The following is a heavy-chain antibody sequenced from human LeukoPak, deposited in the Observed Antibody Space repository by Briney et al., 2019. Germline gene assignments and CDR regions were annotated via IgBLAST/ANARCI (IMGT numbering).Heavy chain of an antibody. CDR3: AREGTTIVVALDY. Sequence: QPGGSLRLSCAASGFTFSSYAMSWVRQAPGKGLEWVAVISSDGSSKYYADSVKGRFTISRDNSKNTLYLQMESLRAEDTAVYYCAREGTTIVVALDYWGQGTLVTVFS. V-gene: IGHV3-30-3*01. CDR1: GFTFSSYA. D-gene: IGHD3-22*01. CDR2: ISSDGSSK. J-gene: IGHJ4*02.